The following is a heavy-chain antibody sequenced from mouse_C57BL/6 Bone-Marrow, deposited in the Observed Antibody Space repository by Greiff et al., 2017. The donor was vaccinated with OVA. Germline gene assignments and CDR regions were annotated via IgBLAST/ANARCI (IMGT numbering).Heavy chain of an antibody. CDR3: AGYYSNYDGFFAY. V-gene: IGHV14-3*01. Sequence: VHVKQSVAELVRPGASVKLSCTASGFNIKNTYMHWVKQRPEQGLEWIGRIDPANGNTKYAPKFQGKATITADTSSNTAYLQLSSLTSEDTAIYYCAGYYSNYDGFFAYWGQGTLVTVSA. J-gene: IGHJ3*01. CDR1: GFNIKNTY. D-gene: IGHD2-5*01. CDR2: IDPANGNT.